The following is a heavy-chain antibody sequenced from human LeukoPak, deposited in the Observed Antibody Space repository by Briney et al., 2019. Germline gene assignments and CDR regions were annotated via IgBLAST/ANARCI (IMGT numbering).Heavy chain of an antibody. D-gene: IGHD5-18*01. CDR1: GFTFSKSA. CDR3: AKGPEIGYTPFDS. V-gene: IGHV3-23*01. Sequence: GGSLRLSCAASGFTFSKSAINWVRQAPGKGLEWVSGITGSGGGTSYADSVRGRFTIFRDNSKNTLSLQMNSLRAEDTAVYYCAKGPEIGYTPFDSWGQGTLVTVSS. CDR2: ITGSGGGT. J-gene: IGHJ4*02.